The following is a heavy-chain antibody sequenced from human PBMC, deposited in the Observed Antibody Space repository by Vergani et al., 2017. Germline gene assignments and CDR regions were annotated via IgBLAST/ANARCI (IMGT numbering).Heavy chain of an antibody. D-gene: IGHD3-10*01. CDR1: DSSIMTNPY. Sequence: QVQLQESGPGLVKPSETLTLTCDVSDSSIMTNPYWGWFRQSPGKGLEWIGCIHHSGDTHYNSSLKSRVSISIVSSSKFSLSLTSLTAADTAIYYCATHHGSGRFFPSSYFYGMDVWGHGTMVTVSS. J-gene: IGHJ6*02. CDR3: ATHHGSGRFFPSSYFYGMDV. V-gene: IGHV4-38-2*01. CDR2: IHHSGDT.